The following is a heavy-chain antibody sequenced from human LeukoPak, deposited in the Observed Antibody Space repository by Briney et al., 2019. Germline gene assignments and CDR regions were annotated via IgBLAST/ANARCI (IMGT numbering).Heavy chain of an antibody. CDR1: GFTFSSYE. CDR2: ISSSGSTI. CDR3: ARDSYYYDSSGYYGSFDY. V-gene: IGHV3-48*03. J-gene: IGHJ4*02. D-gene: IGHD3-22*01. Sequence: GGSLRLSCAASGFTFSSYEMNWVRQAPGKGLEWVSYISSSGSTIYYADSVKGRFTISRDNAKNSLYLQMNSLRAEDTAVYYCARDSYYYDSSGYYGSFDYWGQGTLVTVSS.